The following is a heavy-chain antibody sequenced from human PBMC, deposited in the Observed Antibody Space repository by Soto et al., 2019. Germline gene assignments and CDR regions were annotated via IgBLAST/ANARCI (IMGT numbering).Heavy chain of an antibody. CDR1: GGSISNYY. D-gene: IGHD3-3*01. J-gene: IGHJ4*02. Sequence: PSETLSLTCTVSGGSISNYYCNWIRQPAGKGLEWIGRIDTSGSTNYNPSLKSRVTMTVDTSKQEFSLKLSSVTAADTALYYCARGGQDFWSGPFDYWGRGALFTVS. CDR2: IDTSGST. V-gene: IGHV4-4*07. CDR3: ARGGQDFWSGPFDY.